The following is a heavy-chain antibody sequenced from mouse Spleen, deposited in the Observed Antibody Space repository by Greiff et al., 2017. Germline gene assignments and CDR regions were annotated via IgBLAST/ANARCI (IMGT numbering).Heavy chain of an antibody. CDR2: ISNGGGST. Sequence: EVMLVESGGGLVQPGGSLKLSCAASGFTFSDYYMYWVRQTPEKRLEWVAYISNGGGSTYYPDTVKGRFTISRDNAKNTLYLQMSRLKSEDTAMYYCARQRGTRYFDVWGTGTTVTGSS. CDR3: ARQRGTRYFDV. CDR1: GFTFSDYY. J-gene: IGHJ1*03. D-gene: IGHD3-3*01. V-gene: IGHV5-12*01.